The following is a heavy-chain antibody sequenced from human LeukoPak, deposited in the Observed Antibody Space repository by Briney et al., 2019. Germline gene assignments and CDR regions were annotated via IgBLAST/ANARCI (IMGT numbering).Heavy chain of an antibody. D-gene: IGHD6-19*01. CDR1: GITFSTYE. V-gene: IGHV3-48*03. CDR3: ARGMYNNGWYPDYFDY. CDR2: ISSSGTTL. Sequence: GGSLRLSCAASGITFSTYEMNWVRQAPGKGLEWLSYISSSGTTLYYADSVKGRFTISRDNAKNSLYLQMNSLRAEDTAVYCCARGMYNNGWYPDYFDYWGQGTLVTVSS. J-gene: IGHJ4*02.